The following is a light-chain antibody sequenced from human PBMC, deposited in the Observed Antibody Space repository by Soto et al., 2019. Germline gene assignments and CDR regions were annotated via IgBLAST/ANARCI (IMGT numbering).Light chain of an antibody. V-gene: IGLV2-14*01. Sequence: QSALTQPASVSGSPGQSITISCTGTSSDVGGYNYVSWYQQHPGKAPKLMIYEVSNRPSGVSNRFSGSKSGNTASLTISGLQAEDEADYYCSSYTRRSTYVFGTGTQLTVL. J-gene: IGLJ1*01. CDR3: SSYTRRSTYV. CDR2: EVS. CDR1: SSDVGGYNY.